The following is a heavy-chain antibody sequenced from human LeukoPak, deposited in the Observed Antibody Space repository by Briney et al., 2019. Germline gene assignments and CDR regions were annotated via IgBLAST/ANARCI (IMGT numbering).Heavy chain of an antibody. Sequence: GGSLRLSCAASGFTFSSYGMHWVRQAPGKGLEWVAFIRYDGSNKYYADSVKGRFTISRDNSKNTLYLQMNSLRAEDTAVYYCARPYSSGWTGTFDIWGQGTMVTVSS. J-gene: IGHJ3*02. CDR2: IRYDGSNK. V-gene: IGHV3-30*02. CDR3: ARPYSSGWTGTFDI. CDR1: GFTFSSYG. D-gene: IGHD6-19*01.